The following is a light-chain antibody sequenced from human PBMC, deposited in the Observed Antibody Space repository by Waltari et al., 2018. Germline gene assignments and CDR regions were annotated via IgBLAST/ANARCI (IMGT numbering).Light chain of an antibody. J-gene: IGLJ3*02. CDR3: AVWDDSLSGRV. V-gene: IGLV1-47*01. CDR2: RNN. CDR1: RSNIGNNY. Sequence: QSVLTQPPSASGTPGQRGPISCSGSRSNIGNNYVHCYQPLPGPAPKRSIYRNNRRPAGVPDRFAGSKSGTSASLAISGLRSEDEADYYCAVWDDSLSGRVFGGGTKVTVL.